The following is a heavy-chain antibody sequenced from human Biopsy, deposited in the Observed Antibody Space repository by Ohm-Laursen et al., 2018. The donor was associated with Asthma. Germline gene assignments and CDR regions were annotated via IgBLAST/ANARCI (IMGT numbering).Heavy chain of an antibody. J-gene: IGHJ4*02. V-gene: IGHV3-15*01. Sequence: SLRLSCAASGFTFSNAWMSWVRQAPGKGLEWVGRIKSKTDGGTTDYAAPVKGRFTISRDDSKNTLYLQMNSLKTEDTAVYYCTTTMVAAIEATISAAFDYWGQGTLVTVSS. D-gene: IGHD5-12*01. CDR1: GFTFSNAW. CDR3: TTTMVAAIEATISAAFDY. CDR2: IKSKTDGGTT.